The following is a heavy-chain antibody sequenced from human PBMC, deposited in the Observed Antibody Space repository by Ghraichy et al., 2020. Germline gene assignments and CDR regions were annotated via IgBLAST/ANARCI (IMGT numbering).Heavy chain of an antibody. CDR2: IRYDGNNK. Sequence: GGSLRLSCAASRFTFSNYAMHWVRQAPGKGLEWVAMIRYDGNNKNYVDSVKGRFTISRDNFKNTLYLQMNSLRAEDTAVYYCAKAVLTYYFDGSAGDYFDYWGQRTLVTVSS. J-gene: IGHJ4*02. CDR3: AKAVLTYYFDGSAGDYFDY. CDR1: RFTFSNYA. D-gene: IGHD3-22*01. V-gene: IGHV3-30*02.